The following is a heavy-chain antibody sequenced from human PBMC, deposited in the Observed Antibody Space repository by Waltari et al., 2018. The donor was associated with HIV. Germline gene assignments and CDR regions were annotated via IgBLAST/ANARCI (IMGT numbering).Heavy chain of an antibody. D-gene: IGHD4-17*01. V-gene: IGHV3-21*01. Sequence: EVQLVESGGGLVKPGGSLRLSCAASGFTFSSYSMNWVRQAPGKGRGWVSSISSSSTFIYYADSVKGRFTISRDNAKNSLYLQMNSLGAEDTAVYYCARDRQGTVTKDFDYWGQGTLVTVSS. CDR1: GFTFSSYS. J-gene: IGHJ4*02. CDR3: ARDRQGTVTKDFDY. CDR2: ISSSSTFI.